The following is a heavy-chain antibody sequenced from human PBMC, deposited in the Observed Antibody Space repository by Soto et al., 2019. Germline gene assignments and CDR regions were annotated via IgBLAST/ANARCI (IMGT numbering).Heavy chain of an antibody. CDR2: IIPIFGTA. CDR3: ARADYSNYPFDY. CDR1: GGTFSSYA. V-gene: IGHV1-69*01. D-gene: IGHD4-4*01. J-gene: IGHJ4*02. Sequence: QVQLVQSGAEVKKPGSSVKVSCKASGGTFSSYAISWVRQAPGQGLEWMGGIIPIFGTANYAQKFQGRVTITADESTSPAYMELTSLRSEDTAVYYCARADYSNYPFDYWGQGTLVTVSS.